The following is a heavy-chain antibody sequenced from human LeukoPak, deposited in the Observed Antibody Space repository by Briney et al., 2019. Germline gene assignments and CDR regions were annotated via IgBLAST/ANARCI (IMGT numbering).Heavy chain of an antibody. CDR2: IYCSGST. CDR1: GGSISSSSYY. CDR3: ASINKDIVVVPAALADY. V-gene: IGHV4-39*01. D-gene: IGHD2-2*01. J-gene: IGHJ4*02. Sequence: SETLSLTCTVSGGSISSSSYYWGWIRQPPGKGLEWIGSIYCSGSTYYNPSLKSRVTISVDTSKNQFSLKLSSVTAADTAVYYCASINKDIVVVPAALADYWGQGTLVTVSS.